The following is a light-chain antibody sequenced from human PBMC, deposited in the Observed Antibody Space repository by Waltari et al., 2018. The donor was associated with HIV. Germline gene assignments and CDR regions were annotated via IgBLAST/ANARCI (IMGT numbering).Light chain of an antibody. Sequence: QSALTQPASVSGSPGQSITISCTGMSTDIGSYDLVSWYQQHPGKAPKLMIYEVTKRASGASNRFSGSKSGNTASPTISGLQAEDEADYHCCSYAGGITHVLFGGGTKLTVL. CDR2: EVT. CDR3: CSYAGGITHVL. J-gene: IGLJ2*01. V-gene: IGLV2-23*02. CDR1: STDIGSYDL.